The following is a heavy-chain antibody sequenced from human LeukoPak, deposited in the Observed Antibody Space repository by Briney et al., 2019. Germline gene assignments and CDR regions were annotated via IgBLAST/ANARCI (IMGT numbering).Heavy chain of an antibody. CDR2: ISAYNGNT. CDR1: GYTFTNYG. CDR3: ARDGVAANIDYYYYYMDV. D-gene: IGHD2-15*01. V-gene: IGHV1-18*01. J-gene: IGHJ6*03. Sequence: ASVKVSCKASGYTFTNYGISWVRQAPGQGLEWMGWISAYNGNTNYAQKLQGRVTMTTDTSTSTAYMELRSLRSDDTAVYYCARDGVAANIDYYYYYMDVWGKGTTVTVSS.